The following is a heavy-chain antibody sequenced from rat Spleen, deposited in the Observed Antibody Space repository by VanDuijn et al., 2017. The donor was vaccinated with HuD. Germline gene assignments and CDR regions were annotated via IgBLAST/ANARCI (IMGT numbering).Heavy chain of an antibody. CDR1: GFTFSNYD. CDR3: AILYGGYQDY. J-gene: IGHJ2*01. D-gene: IGHD1-11*01. V-gene: IGHV5S13*01. Sequence: EVQLVESGGGLVQPGRSLKLSCAASGFTFSNYDMAWVRQAPTKGLEWIASISTGGGNTYYRDSVKGRFTISRDNAENTVYLQMNSLRSEDTATYYCAILYGGYQDYWGQGVMVTVSS. CDR2: ISTGGGNT.